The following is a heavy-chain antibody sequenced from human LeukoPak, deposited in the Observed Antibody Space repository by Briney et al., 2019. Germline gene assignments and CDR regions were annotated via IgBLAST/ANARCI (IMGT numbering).Heavy chain of an antibody. CDR1: GGSISSYY. CDR3: ARERARAFDI. CDR2: IYYSGST. J-gene: IGHJ3*02. V-gene: IGHV4-59*01. Sequence: SETLSPTCTVSGGSISSYYWSWIRQPPGKGLGWIGYIYYSGSTNYNPSLKSRVTISVDTSKNQFSLKLSSVTAADTAVYYCARERARAFDIWGQGTMVTVSS.